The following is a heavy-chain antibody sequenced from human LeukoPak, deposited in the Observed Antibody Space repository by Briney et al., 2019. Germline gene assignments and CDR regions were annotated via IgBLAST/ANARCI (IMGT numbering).Heavy chain of an antibody. Sequence: PGRSLRLSCAASGFTFSSYAMHWVRQAPGKGLEWVAVISYDGSNKYYTDSVKSRFTISRDNSKNTLYLQMNSLRAEDTAVYYCAKDFPLLYGGQGTLVTVSS. CDR1: GFTFSSYA. CDR3: AKDFPLLY. CDR2: ISYDGSNK. V-gene: IGHV3-30-3*01. J-gene: IGHJ4*02.